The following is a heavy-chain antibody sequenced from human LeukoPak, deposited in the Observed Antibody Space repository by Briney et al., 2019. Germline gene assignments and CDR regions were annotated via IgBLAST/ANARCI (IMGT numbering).Heavy chain of an antibody. CDR1: GGSISSYH. D-gene: IGHD3-10*01. V-gene: IGHV4-59*01. CDR3: ARTTMVRGTYYMDV. CDR2: IYYSGSP. Sequence: PSETLSLTCSVSGGSISSYHWSWIRQPPGKGLDWIGYIYYSGSPNYNPSLKSRVTISVDTSKNQFSLKLSSVTAADTAVYYCARTTMVRGTYYMDVWGKGTTVTISS. J-gene: IGHJ6*03.